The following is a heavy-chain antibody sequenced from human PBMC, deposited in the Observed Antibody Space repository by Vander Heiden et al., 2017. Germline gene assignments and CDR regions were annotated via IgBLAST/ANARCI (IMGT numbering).Heavy chain of an antibody. J-gene: IGHJ6*02. V-gene: IGHV1-8*03. Sequence: GASGKVACKASGYTITSSEINWVRQATGQGLEWMGWMNPNSGNTGYAQKFQGRVTITRNTSISTAYMELSSLRSEDTAVYYCARMGLWCGELRYGMDVWGQGTTVTVSS. CDR3: ARMGLWCGELRYGMDV. D-gene: IGHD3-10*01. CDR2: MNPNSGNT. CDR1: GYTITSSE.